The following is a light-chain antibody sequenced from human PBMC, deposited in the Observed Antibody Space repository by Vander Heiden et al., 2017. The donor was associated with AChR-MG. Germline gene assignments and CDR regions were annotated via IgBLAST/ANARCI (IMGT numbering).Light chain of an antibody. CDR2: DVS. Sequence: QSALTQPASVSGSPGQSITIACTGTSSDLDDYNYVSWYQHHPGKAPTLMIYDVSNRPSGVSNRFSGSKSGNTASLTISGLQAEDEAVYYCSSCTSSSTYVFGTGTKVTVL. CDR3: SSCTSSSTYV. CDR1: SSDLDDYNY. V-gene: IGLV2-14*03. J-gene: IGLJ1*01.